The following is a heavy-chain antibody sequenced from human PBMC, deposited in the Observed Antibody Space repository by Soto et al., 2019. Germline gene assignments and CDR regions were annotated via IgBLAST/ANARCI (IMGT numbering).Heavy chain of an antibody. Sequence: QIQLVQSGAEVKQPGSSVKVSCKASGGGFSSYAINWVRQGPGEGLEWMGGIIPLFGTRNYAQRFEGRVTITADESTNTAYMELNSLTSEDTAVYYCARSYESGTDGSVDPWGQGTLVTVSS. CDR2: IIPLFGTR. CDR3: ARSYESGTDGSVDP. J-gene: IGHJ5*02. D-gene: IGHD1-26*01. V-gene: IGHV1-69*01. CDR1: GGGFSSYA.